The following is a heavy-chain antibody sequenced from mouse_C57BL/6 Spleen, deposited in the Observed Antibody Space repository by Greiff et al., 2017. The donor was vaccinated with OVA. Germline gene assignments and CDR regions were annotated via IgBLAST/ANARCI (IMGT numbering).Heavy chain of an antibody. V-gene: IGHV10-3*01. CDR3: VREGIYYYGSSPYYFDY. Sequence: DVKLVESGGGLVQPKGSLKLSCAASGFTFNTYAMHWVRQAPGKGLEWVARIRSKSSNYATYYADSVKDRFTISRDDSQSMLYLQMNNLKTEDTAMYYCVREGIYYYGSSPYYFDYWGQGTTLTVSS. D-gene: IGHD1-1*01. CDR2: IRSKSSNYAT. CDR1: GFTFNTYA. J-gene: IGHJ2*01.